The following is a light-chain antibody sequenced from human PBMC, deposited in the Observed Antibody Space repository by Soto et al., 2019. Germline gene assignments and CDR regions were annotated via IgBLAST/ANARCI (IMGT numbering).Light chain of an antibody. Sequence: QLVLTQPPSASGTPGQRVTISCSGSSSNIGSNTVNWYQQLPGTAPKLLIYSNNQRPSGVPDRFSGSKSGTSASLAISGLQSEDEADYYCAAWEDSLNGPHVVFGGGTKLTVL. CDR2: SNN. J-gene: IGLJ2*01. V-gene: IGLV1-44*01. CDR3: AAWEDSLNGPHVV. CDR1: SSNIGSNT.